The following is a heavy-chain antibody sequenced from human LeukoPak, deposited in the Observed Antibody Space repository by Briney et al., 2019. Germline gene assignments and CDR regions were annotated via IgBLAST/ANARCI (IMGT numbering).Heavy chain of an antibody. V-gene: IGHV3-23*03. D-gene: IGHD6-13*01. CDR1: GFIFKSHS. J-gene: IGHJ4*02. CDR2: IYSGGST. Sequence: GGSLRLSCEASGFIFKSHSMTWVRQAAGKGLEWVSVIYSGGSTYYADSVKGRFTISRDNSKNTLYLEMNSLRADDTAVYYCAKDRPTVYSSSWLHFLDSWGQGTLVTVSS. CDR3: AKDRPTVYSSSWLHFLDS.